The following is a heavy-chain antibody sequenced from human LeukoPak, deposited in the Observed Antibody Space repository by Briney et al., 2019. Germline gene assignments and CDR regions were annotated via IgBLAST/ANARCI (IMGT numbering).Heavy chain of an antibody. CDR2: IYYSGST. CDR3: ARAIDYMDV. V-gene: IGHV4-39*01. CDR1: GGSISSSSYY. J-gene: IGHJ6*03. Sequence: PSETLSLTCTVSGGSISSSSYYWRWIRQPPGKGLEWIGSIYYSGSTYYNPSLKSRVTISVDTSKNQFSMKLSSVTAADKGVSYCARAIDYMDVWGKGTTVTVSS.